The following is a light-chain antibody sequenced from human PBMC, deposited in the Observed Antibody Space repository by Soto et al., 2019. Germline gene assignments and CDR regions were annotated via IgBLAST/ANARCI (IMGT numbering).Light chain of an antibody. V-gene: IGKV1-16*02. J-gene: IGKJ1*01. Sequence: DIQMTQSPSSLSASVGDIVTITCRASQGINNNLAWFQQKPGKAPRSLIYSASSLQSGVPSKFSGSGSGTEFSLTIRGLQPDDFATYYCQQYDYSRTFGQGTKVDIK. CDR3: QQYDYSRT. CDR2: SAS. CDR1: QGINNN.